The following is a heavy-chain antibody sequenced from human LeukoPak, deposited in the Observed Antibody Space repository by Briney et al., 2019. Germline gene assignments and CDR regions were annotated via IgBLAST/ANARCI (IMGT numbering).Heavy chain of an antibody. CDR2: IKYDGSNI. D-gene: IGHD2-2*03. Sequence: GSLRLSCAGSGFIFSSYGMHWVRQAPGKGLEWVAFIKYDGSNIYYRDSVKGRFTISRDNSNNMVYLQMNTLRAEDTSVYYCAKGHIGYCNSITCYGAYYFDYWGQGTLVTVSS. J-gene: IGHJ4*02. V-gene: IGHV3-30*02. CDR1: GFIFSSYG. CDR3: AKGHIGYCNSITCYGAYYFDY.